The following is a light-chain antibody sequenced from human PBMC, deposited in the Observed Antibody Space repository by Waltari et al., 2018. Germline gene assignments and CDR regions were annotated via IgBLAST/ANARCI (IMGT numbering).Light chain of an antibody. CDR1: SRDVGGYNY. J-gene: IGLJ1*01. CDR3: CSYAGSVYV. V-gene: IGLV2-11*01. CDR2: DVS. Sequence: SALTQPRSVSGSPGPSVTISCTGPSRDVGGYNYVSWYQQHPGKAPRLMIYDVSKRPSGVPDRFSGSKSGNTASLTISGLQAEDEADYYCCSYAGSVYVFGTGTKVTVL.